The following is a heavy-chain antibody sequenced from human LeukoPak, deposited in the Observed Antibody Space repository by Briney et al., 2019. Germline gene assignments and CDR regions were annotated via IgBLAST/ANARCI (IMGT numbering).Heavy chain of an antibody. D-gene: IGHD5-18*01. J-gene: IGHJ6*02. CDR2: ISGSGGST. CDR1: GFMLSSYG. Sequence: GGSLRLSCAASGFMLSSYGMSWVRQAPGKGLEWVSAISGSGGSTYYADSVKGRFTISRDNSKNTLYLQMNSLRAEDTAVYYCAKDFARGYSYGSDYYYYGMDVWGQGTTVTVSS. V-gene: IGHV3-23*01. CDR3: AKDFARGYSYGSDYYYYGMDV.